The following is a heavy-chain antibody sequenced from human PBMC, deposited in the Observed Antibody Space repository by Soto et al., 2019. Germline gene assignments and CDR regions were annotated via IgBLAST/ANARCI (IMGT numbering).Heavy chain of an antibody. CDR3: TKETNNHYSKSKWCLEC. D-gene: IGHD2-15*01. CDR1: GFTFRDFG. V-gene: IGHV3-30*18. CDR2: IANDVRAE. Sequence: QVQWLESGGGMVQPGRALRLSCAASGFTFRDFGMHWVRQAPVRVLERVAVIANDVRAEYFADSVKGRFTTSTDNSTNALFMQMDSRRVEATAVYYCTKETNNHYSKSKWCLECWGQGTRVTVSP. J-gene: IGHJ1*01.